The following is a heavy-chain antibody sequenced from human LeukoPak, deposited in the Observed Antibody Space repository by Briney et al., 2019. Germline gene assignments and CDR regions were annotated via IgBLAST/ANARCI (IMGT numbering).Heavy chain of an antibody. J-gene: IGHJ5*02. CDR2: ISSSSSTI. Sequence: SGGSLRLSCAASGFTFSSYSMNWVRQAPGEGLEWVSYISSSSSTIYYADSVKGRFTISRDNAKNSLYLQMNSLRAEDTAVYYCARDLVSTVTNNWFDPWGQGTLVTVSS. D-gene: IGHD4-11*01. CDR3: ARDLVSTVTNNWFDP. V-gene: IGHV3-48*01. CDR1: GFTFSSYS.